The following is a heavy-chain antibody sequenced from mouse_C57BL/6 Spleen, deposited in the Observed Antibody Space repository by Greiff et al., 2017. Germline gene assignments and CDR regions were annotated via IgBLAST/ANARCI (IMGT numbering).Heavy chain of an antibody. V-gene: IGHV3-6*01. D-gene: IGHD1-1*01. CDR1: GYSITSGYY. CDR2: ISYDGSN. J-gene: IGHJ2*01. CDR3: ARDYYAYFDY. Sequence: EVQLKESGPGLVKPSQSLSLTCYVTGYSITSGYYWKWNRQFPGNKLEWMRYISYDGSNNYNPSLKNRISITRDTSKNQFFLKLNSLTTEDTATYYCARDYYAYFDYWGQGTTLTVSS.